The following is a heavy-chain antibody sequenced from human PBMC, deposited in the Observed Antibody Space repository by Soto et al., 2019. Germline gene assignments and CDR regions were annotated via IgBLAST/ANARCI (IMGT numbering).Heavy chain of an antibody. V-gene: IGHV1-18*01. CDR1: GYTFSNYA. D-gene: IGHD7-27*01. Sequence: QVHLVQSGAEVKKPGSSVRVSCKTSGYTFSNYAISWVRQAPGQGLEWMGWINTGSGYTNYAHDRVTMTKDASTYTAYLEVTSLRSAAPAIYYCARDRVYTGGADADYWGQGTLVTVSS. J-gene: IGHJ4*02. CDR3: ARDRVYTGGADADY. CDR2: INTGSGYT.